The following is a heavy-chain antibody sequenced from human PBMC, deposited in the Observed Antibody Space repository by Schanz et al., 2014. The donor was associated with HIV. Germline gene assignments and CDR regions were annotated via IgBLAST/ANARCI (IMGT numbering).Heavy chain of an antibody. J-gene: IGHJ6*02. D-gene: IGHD6-13*01. CDR1: GFRFSSYG. CDR3: ARTDHLASAGMDYYYGMDV. CDR2: ISYDGSSH. Sequence: VQLVESGGGVVQPGRSLRLSCVTSGFRFSSYGMHWVRQAPGKGLEWVAFISYDGSSHYSADSVKGRITISRDNSKNTLYLQMNRLRAEDTAVYYCARTDHLASAGMDYYYGMDVWGQGTTVTVSS. V-gene: IGHV3-30*19.